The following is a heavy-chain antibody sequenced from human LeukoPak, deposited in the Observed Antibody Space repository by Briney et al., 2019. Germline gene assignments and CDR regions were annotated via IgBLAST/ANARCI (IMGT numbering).Heavy chain of an antibody. J-gene: IGHJ5*02. D-gene: IGHD6-13*01. Sequence: ASVKVSCKASGYTFTGQYMHWVRQATGQGLEWMGWINPNSGGTNYAQKFQGRVTMARDTSISTAYMELSSLRSNDTAVYYCSRGSGRQQLWFDPWGQGTLVTVSS. CDR1: GYTFTGQY. CDR3: SRGSGRQQLWFDP. V-gene: IGHV1-2*02. CDR2: INPNSGGT.